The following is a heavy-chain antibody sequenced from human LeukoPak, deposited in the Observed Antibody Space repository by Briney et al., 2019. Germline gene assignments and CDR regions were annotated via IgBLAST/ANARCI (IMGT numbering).Heavy chain of an antibody. CDR2: ISYDGGNK. Sequence: GGSLRLSCAASGFIFSRYGMRWVRQAPGKGLEWVACISYDGGNKEHADSVKGRFTVSRDNSKNTLYAQMNSLRAEDTAVYYCAKDGYENSGYPGAVEYWGQGTRVTVST. V-gene: IGHV3-30*02. J-gene: IGHJ4*02. CDR1: GFIFSRYG. CDR3: AKDGYENSGYPGAVEY. D-gene: IGHD3-22*01.